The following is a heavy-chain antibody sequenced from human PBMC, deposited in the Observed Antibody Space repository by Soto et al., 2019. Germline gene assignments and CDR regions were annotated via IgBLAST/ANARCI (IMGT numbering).Heavy chain of an antibody. D-gene: IGHD3-9*01. CDR2: ISAYNDNT. V-gene: IGHV1-18*01. Sequence: QVPLVQSGAEVKKPGASVKVSCKASGYTFTSYGISWARQAPGQGLEWMGWISAYNDNTNYAQKLQGRVTMTTDTSTGSAYIELRSLRYDDTDVYYGAQDHPEGLVHCYYWVQGSIVTVSS. J-gene: IGHJ4*02. CDR3: AQDHPEGLVHCYY. CDR1: GYTFTSYG.